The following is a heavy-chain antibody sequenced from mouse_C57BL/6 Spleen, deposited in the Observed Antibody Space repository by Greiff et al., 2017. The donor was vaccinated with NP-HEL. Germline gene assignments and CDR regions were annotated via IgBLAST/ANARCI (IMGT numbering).Heavy chain of an antibody. Sequence: VQLQQSDAELVKPGASVKISCKVSGYTFTDHTIHWMKQRPEQGLEWIGYIYPRDGSTKYNEKFKGKATLTADKSSSTAYMQLNSLTSEDSAVYFCARLAYYDGSSRYFDVWGTGTTVTVSS. D-gene: IGHD1-1*01. CDR3: ARLAYYDGSSRYFDV. V-gene: IGHV1-78*01. J-gene: IGHJ1*03. CDR1: GYTFTDHT. CDR2: IYPRDGST.